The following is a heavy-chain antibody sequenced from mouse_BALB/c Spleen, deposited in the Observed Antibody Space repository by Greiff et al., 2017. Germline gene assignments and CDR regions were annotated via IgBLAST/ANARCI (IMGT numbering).Heavy chain of an antibody. V-gene: IGHV1S137*01. Sequence: VQLQQSGAELVRPGVSVKISCKGSGYTFTDYAMHWVKQSHAKSLEWIGVVSTYYGDASYNQKFKGKATMTVDKSSSTAYMELARLTSEDSAIYYCARPHYYGSSYEAMDYWGQGTSVTVSS. CDR2: VSTYYGDA. D-gene: IGHD1-1*01. J-gene: IGHJ4*01. CDR3: ARPHYYGSSYEAMDY. CDR1: GYTFTDYA.